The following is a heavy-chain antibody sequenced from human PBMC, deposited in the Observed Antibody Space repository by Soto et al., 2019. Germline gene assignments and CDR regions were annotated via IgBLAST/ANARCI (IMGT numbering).Heavy chain of an antibody. Sequence: EVQLLESGGGIVQPGGSLRVSCVASGFTFRKFVMSWVRQAPGKGLEWVSAIRGTGGETFYADSVRGRFTISRDNSKNTLYLQMNSLRDEDTALYFCAQDRGWGVVSPSHDYWGQGTLVTVSS. V-gene: IGHV3-23*01. J-gene: IGHJ4*02. CDR2: IRGTGGET. D-gene: IGHD2-21*01. CDR1: GFTFRKFV. CDR3: AQDRGWGVVSPSHDY.